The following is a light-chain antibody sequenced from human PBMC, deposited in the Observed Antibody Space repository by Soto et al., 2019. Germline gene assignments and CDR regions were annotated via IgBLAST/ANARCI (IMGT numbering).Light chain of an antibody. CDR2: ENN. Sequence: QSVLTQPPSVSEAPGQRVTISCTGSSSNIGAGYEAHWYQQVPGTAPKLLIYENNNRPSGVPDRFSGSKSGTSASLAITGLQDEDEAEYYSQSYDSSLSGYGFGTGTKLTVL. CDR1: SSNIGAGYE. CDR3: QSYDSSLSGYG. J-gene: IGLJ1*01. V-gene: IGLV1-40*01.